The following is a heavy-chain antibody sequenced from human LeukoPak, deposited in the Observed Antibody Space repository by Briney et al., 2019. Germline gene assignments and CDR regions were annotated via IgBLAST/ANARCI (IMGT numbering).Heavy chain of an antibody. CDR1: GFTFSSYG. V-gene: IGHV3-30*02. CDR2: IRYGGNNK. D-gene: IGHD4-17*01. CDR3: AKGYGDLVAFDI. J-gene: IGHJ3*02. Sequence: PGGPLRLSCAASGFTFSSYGMDWVRQAPAKGLEWVAFIRYGGNNKDYADSVKGRFTISRDNSKNTLYLQMNSLRVEDTAVYYCAKGYGDLVAFDIWGQGTMVTVSS.